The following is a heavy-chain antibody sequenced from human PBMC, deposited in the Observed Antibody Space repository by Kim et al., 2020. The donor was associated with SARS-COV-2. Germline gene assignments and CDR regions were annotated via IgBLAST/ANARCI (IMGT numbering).Heavy chain of an antibody. D-gene: IGHD1-7*01. J-gene: IGHJ5*02. CDR2: ISSSSSYT. V-gene: IGHV3-11*06. Sequence: GGSLRLSCAASGFTFSDYYMSWIRQAPGKGLEWVSYISSSSSYTNYADSVKGRFTISRDNAKNSLYLQMNSLRAEDTAVYYCARAPITGTGVWFDPWGQGTLVTVSS. CDR1: GFTFSDYY. CDR3: ARAPITGTGVWFDP.